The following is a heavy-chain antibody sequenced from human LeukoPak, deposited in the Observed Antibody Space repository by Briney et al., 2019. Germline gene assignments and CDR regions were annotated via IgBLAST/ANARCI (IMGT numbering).Heavy chain of an antibody. CDR3: ARDENSSGYYYHFDY. V-gene: IGHV1-69*04. Sequence: SVKVSCKASGSTFTSYAISWVRQAPGQGLELMGRILPILGIANYAQKFQGRVTITADKSTSTAYMELSSLRSEDTAVYYCARDENSSGYYYHFDYWGQGTLVTVSS. CDR2: ILPILGIA. D-gene: IGHD3-22*01. J-gene: IGHJ4*02. CDR1: GSTFTSYA.